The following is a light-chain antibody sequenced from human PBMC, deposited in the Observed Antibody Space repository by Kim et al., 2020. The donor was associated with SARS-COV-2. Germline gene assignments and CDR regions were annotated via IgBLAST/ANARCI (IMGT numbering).Light chain of an antibody. CDR2: AVR. CDR3: SSYTSSSTSSSTLV. CDR1: SSAVCGFHF. J-gene: IGLJ2*01. Sequence: ISCTGPSSAVCGFHFFSWYQPHPGKAPNLMFYAVRKRPSGVSNPFSRSRSGNSPSLTISALQAEDEADYYCSSYTSSSTSSSTLVFGGGTQLTVL. V-gene: IGLV2-14*03.